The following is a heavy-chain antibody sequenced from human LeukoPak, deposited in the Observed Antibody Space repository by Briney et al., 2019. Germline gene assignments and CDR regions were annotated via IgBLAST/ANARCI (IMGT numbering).Heavy chain of an antibody. CDR2: ISWNSGSI. CDR1: GFTFGDYA. D-gene: IGHD6-19*01. V-gene: IGHV3-9*01. Sequence: GGSLRLSCAASGFTFGDYAMHWVRQAPGKGLEWVSGISWNSGSIGYADSVKGRFTISRDNAKNSLYLQMNSLRAEDTALYYCAKDSSGWSFNWFDPWGQGTLVTVSS. J-gene: IGHJ5*02. CDR3: AKDSSGWSFNWFDP.